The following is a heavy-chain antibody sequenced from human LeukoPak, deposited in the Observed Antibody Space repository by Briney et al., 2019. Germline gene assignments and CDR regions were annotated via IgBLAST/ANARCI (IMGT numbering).Heavy chain of an antibody. CDR1: GYNFIGYY. CDR2: INPNSGAT. V-gene: IGHV1-2*02. Sequence: GASVKVSCKASGYNFIGYYMHWVRQAPGQGLEWMGWINPNSGATNYARNFQGRVTMTRDTSITTTYMELSSLTSDDTAVYYCARENWFDTWRQGTLVTVSS. J-gene: IGHJ5*02. CDR3: ARENWFDT.